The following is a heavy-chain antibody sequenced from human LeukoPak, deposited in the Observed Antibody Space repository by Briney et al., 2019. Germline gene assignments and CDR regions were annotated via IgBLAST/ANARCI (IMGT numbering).Heavy chain of an antibody. V-gene: IGHV4-59*01. CDR2: LFYTGST. CDR1: GGSISSYY. D-gene: IGHD2-21*02. CDR3: ARVKATAPFAFDI. J-gene: IGHJ3*02. Sequence: PSETLSLTCTVSGGSISSYYWSWIRQPPGRGLEFIGYLFYTGSTTYNPSLKSRVTISVDTSNNQFSLRLTSVTAADTAVYYCARVKATAPFAFDIWGQGTMVTVSS.